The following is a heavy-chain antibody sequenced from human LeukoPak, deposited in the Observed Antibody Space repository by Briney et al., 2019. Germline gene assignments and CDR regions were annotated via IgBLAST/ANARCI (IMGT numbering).Heavy chain of an antibody. CDR3: ARGPAATGSEAYGDYPRHFDY. CDR1: GGSFSGYY. CDR2: INHSGST. J-gene: IGHJ4*02. D-gene: IGHD4-17*01. V-gene: IGHV4-34*01. Sequence: PSETLSLTCAVYGGSFSGYYWSWIRQPPGKGLEWIGEINHSGSTNYNPSLKSRVTISVDTSKNQFSLKLSSVTAADTAVYYCARGPAATGSEAYGDYPRHFDYWGQRTLVTVSS.